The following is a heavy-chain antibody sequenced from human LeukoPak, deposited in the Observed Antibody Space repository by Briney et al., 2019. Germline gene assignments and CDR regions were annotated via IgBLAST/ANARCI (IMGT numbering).Heavy chain of an antibody. V-gene: IGHV5-51*01. CDR1: GYSFTTYW. CDR3: ARRILYSGSYLFDY. D-gene: IGHD1-26*01. J-gene: IGHJ4*02. Sequence: GESLKISCKGPGYSFTTYWIGWVRQMPGKGLEWMGIIYPGDSDTRYSPSFQGQVTISADKSISTAYLQWSSLKASDTAIYYCARRILYSGSYLFDYWGQGTLVTVSS. CDR2: IYPGDSDT.